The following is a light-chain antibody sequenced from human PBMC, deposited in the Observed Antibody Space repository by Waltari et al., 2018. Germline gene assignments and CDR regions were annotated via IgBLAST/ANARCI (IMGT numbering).Light chain of an antibody. J-gene: IGKJ4*01. CDR1: QSVLYSSNNKNY. CDR3: QQYYSTPLLT. Sequence: DIVKTQSPDSLAVSLGERATINCTSSQSVLYSSNNKNYLAWYQQKPGQPPKLLIYWASTRESGVPDRFSGSGSGTEFTLTSSSLQAEDVAVYYCQQYYSTPLLTFGGGTKVEIK. CDR2: WAS. V-gene: IGKV4-1*01.